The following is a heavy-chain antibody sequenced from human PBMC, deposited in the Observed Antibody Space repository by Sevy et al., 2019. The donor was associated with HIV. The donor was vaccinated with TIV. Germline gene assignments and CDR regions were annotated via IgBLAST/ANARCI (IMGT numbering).Heavy chain of an antibody. Sequence: GGSLRLSCAASGFTFSNAWMSWVRQAPGKGLEWVGRIKSKTDGGTTDYAAPVKGRFTISRDDSKNTLYLQMNSLKTKEKAVYYCTTDASGDRYYYYYMDVWGKGTTVTVSS. CDR1: GFTFSNAW. J-gene: IGHJ6*03. CDR2: IKSKTDGGTT. D-gene: IGHD7-27*01. V-gene: IGHV3-15*01. CDR3: TTDASGDRYYYYYMDV.